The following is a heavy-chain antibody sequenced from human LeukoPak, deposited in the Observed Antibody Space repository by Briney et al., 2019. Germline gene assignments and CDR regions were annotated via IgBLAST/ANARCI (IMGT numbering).Heavy chain of an antibody. Sequence: GGSLRLSCAASGFTFSSYWMSWVRQAPGKGLEWVANIKQDGSEKYYVDSVKGRFTISRDNAKNSLYLQMNSLRAEDTAVYYCARDRDYSPTWILQHWGQGNLVTVSS. V-gene: IGHV3-7*03. J-gene: IGHJ1*01. CDR1: GFTFSSYW. CDR3: ARDRDYSPTWILQH. CDR2: IKQDGSEK. D-gene: IGHD2-15*01.